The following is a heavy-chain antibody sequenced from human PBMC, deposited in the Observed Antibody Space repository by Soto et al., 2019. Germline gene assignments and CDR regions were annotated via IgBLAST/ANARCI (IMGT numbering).Heavy chain of an antibody. D-gene: IGHD6-13*01. Sequence: EVQLVESGGGLVQPGRSLRLSCAASGFTFDDYAMHWVRQAPGKGLGWVSGISWNSGSIGYADSVKGRFTISRDNAENSLYLQMNSLRAEDTALYYCAKDPGYSSSWTFDYWGQGTLVTVSS. CDR3: AKDPGYSSSWTFDY. V-gene: IGHV3-9*01. CDR1: GFTFDDYA. J-gene: IGHJ4*02. CDR2: ISWNSGSI.